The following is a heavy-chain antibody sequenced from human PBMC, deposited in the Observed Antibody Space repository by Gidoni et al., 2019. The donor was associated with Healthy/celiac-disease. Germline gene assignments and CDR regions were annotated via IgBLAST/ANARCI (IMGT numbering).Heavy chain of an antibody. D-gene: IGHD4-17*01. CDR2: INWTGVST. J-gene: IGHJ5*02. V-gene: IGHV3-20*01. Sequence: EVQLVESGGGVVRPGGSLRLSCAASGFTFADYGMSWVRQAPGKGLEWVSGINWTGVSTGYAASVKCRFTISRDNAKNPRYLQMNSLRGEDTALYHCAKAYRHYGGDWGNWFDPWGQGTLVTVSS. CDR1: GFTFADYG. CDR3: AKAYRHYGGDWGNWFDP.